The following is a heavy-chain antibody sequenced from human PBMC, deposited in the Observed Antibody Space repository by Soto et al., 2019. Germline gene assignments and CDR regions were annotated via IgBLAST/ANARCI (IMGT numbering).Heavy chain of an antibody. CDR2: ISYSGST. CDR1: GGSLSDNY. Sequence: SETLSLTCTVSGGSLSDNYWSWIRQPPGKGLDWIGFISYSGSTSYNPSLKSRVTISVDTSKNQFSLKLSSVTTADTAVYYCARSWQGSSTYSGWFDPWGQGTLVTVSS. D-gene: IGHD6-13*01. CDR3: ARSWQGSSTYSGWFDP. V-gene: IGHV4-59*01. J-gene: IGHJ5*02.